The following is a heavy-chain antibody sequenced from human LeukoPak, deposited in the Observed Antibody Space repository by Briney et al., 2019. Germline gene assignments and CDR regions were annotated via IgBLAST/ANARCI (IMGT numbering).Heavy chain of an antibody. CDR3: ARFLPGIAAAGTDY. J-gene: IGHJ4*02. Sequence: ASVKVSCKASGYTFTGYYMHWVRQAPGQGLEWMGWINTNTGNPTYAQGFTGRFVFSLDTSVSTAYLQISSLKAEDTAVYYCARFLPGIAAAGTDYWGQGTLVTVSS. D-gene: IGHD6-13*01. CDR2: INTNTGNP. CDR1: GYTFTGYY. V-gene: IGHV7-4-1*02.